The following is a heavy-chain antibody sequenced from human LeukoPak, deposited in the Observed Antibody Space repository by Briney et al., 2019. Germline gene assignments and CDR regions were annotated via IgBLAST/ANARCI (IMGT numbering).Heavy chain of an antibody. J-gene: IGHJ4*02. CDR3: ARDSMHSGYDFNY. V-gene: IGHV4-4*08. D-gene: IGHD5-12*01. Sequence: SETLSLTCTVSGGSISTFYWNWIRQSPGKGLEWIGYISVGGANNYNPSLKSRVSISVDTSKNRFSLKLSSVTAADTAVYYCARDSMHSGYDFNYWGQGTLVTVSS. CDR2: ISVGGAN. CDR1: GGSISTFY.